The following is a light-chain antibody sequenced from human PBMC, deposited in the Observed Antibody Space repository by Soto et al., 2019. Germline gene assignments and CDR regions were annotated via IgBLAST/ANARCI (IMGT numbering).Light chain of an antibody. V-gene: IGKV3-15*01. CDR1: QSVSSN. Sequence: MVMTQSPATLSVSPGERATLSCRASQSVSSNLAWYQQKPGQAPRLLIYGASTRATGIPARFSGSGSGTEFTLTISSLQSEDFAVYYCQQYNKWPPITFGQGTRLEIK. J-gene: IGKJ5*01. CDR3: QQYNKWPPIT. CDR2: GAS.